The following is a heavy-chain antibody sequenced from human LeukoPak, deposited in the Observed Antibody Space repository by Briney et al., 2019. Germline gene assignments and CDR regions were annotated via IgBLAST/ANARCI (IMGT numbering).Heavy chain of an antibody. CDR3: AERGITMIGVV. CDR1: GFTFSSYE. D-gene: IGHD3-10*02. J-gene: IGHJ6*03. Sequence: GGSLRLSCAVSGFTFSSYEMNWVRQAPGKGLEWVSYNSSSGSTIYYADSTKGRFTISRDNAKSSLYLQMNSLRAEDTAVYYCAERGITMIGVVWGKGTTVTMSS. V-gene: IGHV3-48*03. CDR2: NSSSGSTI.